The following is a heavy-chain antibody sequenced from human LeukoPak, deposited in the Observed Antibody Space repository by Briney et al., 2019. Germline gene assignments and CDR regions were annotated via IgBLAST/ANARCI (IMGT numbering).Heavy chain of an antibody. CDR1: GCTFSSYA. D-gene: IGHD2-2*01. Sequence: GSLILSCPAPGCTFSSYAMSLVRQAPGKGLEWVSAINGSCSSTYYADPVKGRCTISRDVYENMLYLQMNGLRAEDTAVYYCAKFEVAPMADHWGEGPLVTVP. CDR3: AKFEVAPMADH. V-gene: IGHV3-23*01. CDR2: INGSCSST. J-gene: IGHJ4*02.